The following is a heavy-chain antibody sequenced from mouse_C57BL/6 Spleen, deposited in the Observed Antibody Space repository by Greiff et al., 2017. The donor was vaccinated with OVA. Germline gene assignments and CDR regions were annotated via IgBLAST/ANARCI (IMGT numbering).Heavy chain of an antibody. CDR3: ASYGNGGGLYAMDY. CDR1: GFNINDYY. Sequence: VQLRQSGAELVKPGASVKLSCTASGFNINDYYMHWVKQRTEQGLEWIGRIDPEDGETNYAPKFQGKATITADTSSNTAYLQLSSLTSEDTADYYGASYGNGGGLYAMDYWGQGTTVTVSS. J-gene: IGHJ4*01. D-gene: IGHD2-1*01. CDR2: IDPEDGET. V-gene: IGHV14-2*01.